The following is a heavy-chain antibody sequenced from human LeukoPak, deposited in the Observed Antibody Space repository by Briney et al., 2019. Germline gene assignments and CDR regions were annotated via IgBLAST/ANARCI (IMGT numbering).Heavy chain of an antibody. CDR3: ATGADYYDSSYFDY. CDR2: FDPEDGET. CDR1: GYTLTELS. V-gene: IGHV1-24*01. J-gene: IGHJ4*02. Sequence: ASVTVSCKVSGYTLTELSMHWVRQAPGKGLEWMGGFDPEDGETIYAQKFQGRVTMTEDTSTDTAYMELSSLRSEDTAVYYCATGADYYDSSYFDYWGQGTLVTVSS. D-gene: IGHD3-22*01.